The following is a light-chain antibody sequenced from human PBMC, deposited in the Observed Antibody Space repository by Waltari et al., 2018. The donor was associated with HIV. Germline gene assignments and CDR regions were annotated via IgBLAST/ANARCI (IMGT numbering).Light chain of an antibody. Sequence: SYVLTQPPSVSVAPGKTARIPCGGDSMGSKSVPWYQQKPGQAPVLVIYYNRDRPSGIPERLSGFTSGNSATLTISRVEAGDEADYYCQVWDSTSDQVVFGGGTKLTVL. CDR1: SMGSKS. V-gene: IGLV3-21*04. J-gene: IGLJ2*01. CDR3: QVWDSTSDQVV. CDR2: YNR.